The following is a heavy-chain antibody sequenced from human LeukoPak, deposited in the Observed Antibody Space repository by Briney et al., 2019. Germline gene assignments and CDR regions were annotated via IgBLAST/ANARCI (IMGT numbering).Heavy chain of an antibody. CDR1: VYTLTELS. V-gene: IGHV1-24*01. D-gene: IGHD3-10*01. J-gene: IGHJ6*02. Sequence: ASVKVSCKVSVYTLTELSMHWVRQAPGKGLEWMGGFDPEDGETIYAQKFQGRVTMTEDTSTDTAYMELSRLRSEDTAVYYCATPIHGSGSSMRYYGMDVWGQGTTVTVSS. CDR2: FDPEDGET. CDR3: ATPIHGSGSSMRYYGMDV.